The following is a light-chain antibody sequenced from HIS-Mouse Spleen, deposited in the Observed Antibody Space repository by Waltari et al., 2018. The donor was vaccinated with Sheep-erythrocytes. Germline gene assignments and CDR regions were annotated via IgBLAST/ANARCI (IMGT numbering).Light chain of an antibody. CDR3: CSYAGSSTPWV. CDR1: SSAVGSYNL. J-gene: IGLJ3*02. V-gene: IGLV2-23*01. Sequence: QSALTQPASVSGSPGQSITISCTGTSSAVGSYNLVSWYQQHPGKAPKLMIYEGSKRPSGVSNRSSGSKSGNTASLTISGLQAEDEADYYCCSYAGSSTPWVFGGGTKLTVL. CDR2: EGS.